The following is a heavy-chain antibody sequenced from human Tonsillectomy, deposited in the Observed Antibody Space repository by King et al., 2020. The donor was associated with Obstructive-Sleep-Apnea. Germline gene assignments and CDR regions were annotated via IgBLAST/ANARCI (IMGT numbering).Heavy chain of an antibody. V-gene: IGHV4-59*08. D-gene: IGHD6-13*01. CDR3: ALIAAAGKGFDY. CDR1: GGSISSYY. Sequence: QVQLQESGPGLVKPSETLSLTCTVSGGSISSYYWSWIRQPPGKGLEWIGYIYYSGSTNYNPSLKSRVTISVDTSKNQFSLKLSSVPAADTAVYYCALIAAAGKGFDYWGQGTLVTVSS. CDR2: IYYSGST. J-gene: IGHJ4*02.